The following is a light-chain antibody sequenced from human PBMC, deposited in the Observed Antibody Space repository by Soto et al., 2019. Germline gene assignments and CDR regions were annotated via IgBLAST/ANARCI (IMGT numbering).Light chain of an antibody. CDR2: DAS. V-gene: IGKV1-33*01. Sequence: DIQMTQSPSSLSASVGDRVTITCQASQDISNYLNWYQQKPGKAPKLLIYDASNLETGVPSRFSGSGSGTDFTFTIFSLQPEDISTYYCQQYDNLPLTFGGGTKVDIK. CDR3: QQYDNLPLT. CDR1: QDISNY. J-gene: IGKJ4*01.